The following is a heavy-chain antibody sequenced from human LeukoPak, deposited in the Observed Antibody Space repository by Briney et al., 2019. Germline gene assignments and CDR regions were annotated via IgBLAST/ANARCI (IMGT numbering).Heavy chain of an antibody. CDR2: IIPIFGTA. J-gene: IGHJ2*01. CDR3: ARGNYNYWYFDL. D-gene: IGHD1-7*01. Sequence: GASVKVSCKASGGTFSSYAISWVRQAPGQGLEWMGGIIPIFGTANYAQKFQGRVTITTDESTSTAYMELSSLRSEDTAVYYCARGNYNYWYFDLWGRGTLVTVSS. V-gene: IGHV1-69*05. CDR1: GGTFSSYA.